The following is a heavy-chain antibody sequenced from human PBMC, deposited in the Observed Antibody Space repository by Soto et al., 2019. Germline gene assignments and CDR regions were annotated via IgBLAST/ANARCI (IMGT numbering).Heavy chain of an antibody. CDR1: GFTFSSYG. J-gene: IGHJ4*02. CDR3: AKDALGSFYYDSSGYPYPNYFDY. D-gene: IGHD3-22*01. V-gene: IGHV3-30*18. CDR2: ISYDGSNK. Sequence: PGGSLRLSCAASGFTFSSYGMHWVRQAPGKGLEWVAVISYDGSNKYYADSVKGRFTISRDNSKNTLYLQMNSLRAEDTAVYYCAKDALGSFYYDSSGYPYPNYFDYWGQGTLVTVSS.